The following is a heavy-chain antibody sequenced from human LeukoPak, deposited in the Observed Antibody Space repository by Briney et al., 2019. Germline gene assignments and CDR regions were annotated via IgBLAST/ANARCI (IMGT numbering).Heavy chain of an antibody. CDR3: ARATGTWGHDGFDI. V-gene: IGHV1-18*01. J-gene: IGHJ3*02. CDR1: GYTFTSYG. D-gene: IGHD3-16*01. CDR2: ISGSSSNT. Sequence: ASVKVSCKASGYTFTSYGISWVRQAPGQGLEWMGWISGSSSNTNYAQRLQGRVTMITDTSTTTAYMELRSLRSDDTAVYYCARATGTWGHDGFDIWGQGTMVTVSS.